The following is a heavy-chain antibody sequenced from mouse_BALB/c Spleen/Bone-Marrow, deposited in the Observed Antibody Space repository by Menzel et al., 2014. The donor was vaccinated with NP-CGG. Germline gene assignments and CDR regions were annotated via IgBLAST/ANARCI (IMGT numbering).Heavy chain of an antibody. J-gene: IGHJ1*01. CDR3: GRGGTVVTKGSTYWYFDL. D-gene: IGHD1-1*01. CDR1: GYSFSGYF. Sequence: DVQLVESGPDLVKPGASVKISCKASGYSFSGYFMNWVKQSHGKSLEWIGRINPYNGESFYNQKFKDKATLTVDKSSTTAHMDLLGLTSEDSAVYYCGRGGTVVTKGSTYWYFDLWGAGTTVTVSS. V-gene: IGHV1-37*01. CDR2: INPYNGES.